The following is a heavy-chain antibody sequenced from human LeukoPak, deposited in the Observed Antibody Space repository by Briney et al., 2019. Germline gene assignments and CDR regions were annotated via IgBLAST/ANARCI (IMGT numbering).Heavy chain of an antibody. D-gene: IGHD5-12*01. CDR2: INPNSGGT. J-gene: IGHJ4*02. Sequence: ASVKVSCTASGYIFTDYYMHWVRQAPGQGLEWMGWINPNSGGTNYAQKFQGRVTMTRDTSISTAYVELSRLRSDDTAVYYCALRGHSGYDYFDYWGQGTLVTVSS. CDR3: ALRGHSGYDYFDY. CDR1: GYIFTDYY. V-gene: IGHV1-2*02.